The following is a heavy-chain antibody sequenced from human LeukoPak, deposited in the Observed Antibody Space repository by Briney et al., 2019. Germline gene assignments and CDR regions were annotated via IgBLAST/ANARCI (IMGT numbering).Heavy chain of an antibody. Sequence: PGGSLRLSCAASGFTFSSYAMSWVRQAPGKGLEWVSAISGTGGSTYYADSVKGRFSTSRDNSKKTLYLQMNSLRAEDTAVYYCAKGLLDLDYWGQGTLVTVSS. CDR1: GFTFSSYA. CDR2: ISGTGGST. D-gene: IGHD1-1*01. CDR3: AKGLLDLDY. V-gene: IGHV3-23*01. J-gene: IGHJ4*02.